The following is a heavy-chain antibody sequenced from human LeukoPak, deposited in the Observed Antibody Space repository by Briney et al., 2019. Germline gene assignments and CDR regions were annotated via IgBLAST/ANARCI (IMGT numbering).Heavy chain of an antibody. CDR1: GFTFSSYG. J-gene: IGHJ4*01. Sequence: PGGSLGLSCAASGFTFSSYGMHWVRQAPGKGLEWVAFIRYDGSNKYYADSVKGRFTISRDNSKNTLYLQMNSLRAEDTAVYYCAKAAVAGIGYFDYWGPGTLVTVSS. D-gene: IGHD6-19*01. CDR2: IRYDGSNK. CDR3: AKAAVAGIGYFDY. V-gene: IGHV3-30*02.